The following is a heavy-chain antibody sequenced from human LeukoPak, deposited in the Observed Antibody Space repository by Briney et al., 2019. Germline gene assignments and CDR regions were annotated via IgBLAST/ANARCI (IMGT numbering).Heavy chain of an antibody. D-gene: IGHD3-10*01. CDR1: GDSISSTSYY. J-gene: IGHJ4*01. Sequence: SETLCLTCTASGDSISSTSYYWDWIRQPPGKGLEWIGSIYNSGTTYYNPSLKSRVTISVDTSKNQFSLKVSSVTAADTAVYYCASRVYGLGSFNYWGQGTLVTVSS. CDR3: ASRVYGLGSFNY. CDR2: IYNSGTT. V-gene: IGHV4-39*01.